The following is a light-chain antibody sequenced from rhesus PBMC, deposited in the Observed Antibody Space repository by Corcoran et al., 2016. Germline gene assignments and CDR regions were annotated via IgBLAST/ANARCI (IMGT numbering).Light chain of an antibody. CDR3: QQHDNSPWT. J-gene: IGKJ1*01. CDR2: RAS. CDR1: QDISNW. Sequence: DIQMTQSPSSLSASVGDRVTITCRASQDISNWLAWYQQKPGKAPKLLIYRASNLETGVPSRFTGSGSGTDFTLTISSLQPEDIATYYCQQHDNSPWTFGQGTKVEIK. V-gene: IGKV1-69*01.